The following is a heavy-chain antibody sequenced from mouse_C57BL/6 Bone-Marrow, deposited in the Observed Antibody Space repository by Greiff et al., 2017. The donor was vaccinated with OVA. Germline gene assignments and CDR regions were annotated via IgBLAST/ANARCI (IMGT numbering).Heavy chain of an antibody. CDR1: GYTFTSYW. D-gene: IGHD2-3*01. CDR2: IHPNSGST. J-gene: IGHJ4*01. CDR3: ARWLLARAMDY. Sequence: VQLQQPGAELVKPGASVKLSCKASGYTFTSYWMHWVKQRPGQGLEWIGMIHPNSGSTNYNEKFKSKATLTVDKSSSTAYMQLSSLTSEDSAVYYCARWLLARAMDYWGQGTSVTVSS. V-gene: IGHV1-64*01.